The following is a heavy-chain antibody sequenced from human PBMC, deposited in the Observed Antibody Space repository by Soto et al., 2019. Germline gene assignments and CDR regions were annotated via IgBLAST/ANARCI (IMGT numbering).Heavy chain of an antibody. CDR2: IYYSGST. CDR1: GGSISSSSYY. Sequence: SETLSLTCTVSGGSISSSSYYWGWIRQPPGKGLEWIGSIYYSGSTYYNPSLKSRVTISVDTSKNQFSLKLSSVTAADTAVYYCARHISFGPGREYFQHWGQGTLVTVSS. CDR3: ARHISFGPGREYFQH. D-gene: IGHD3-3*01. J-gene: IGHJ1*01. V-gene: IGHV4-39*01.